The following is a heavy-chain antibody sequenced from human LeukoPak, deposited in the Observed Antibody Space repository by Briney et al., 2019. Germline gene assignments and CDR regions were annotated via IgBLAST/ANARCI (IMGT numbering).Heavy chain of an antibody. CDR2: IVGSGDST. V-gene: IGHV3-23*01. CDR3: AKGPFGETNIDY. D-gene: IGHD3-3*01. J-gene: IGHJ4*02. CDR1: GFTFSSYA. Sequence: GGSLRLSCAASGFTFSSYAMSWVRQAPGEGPEWVSAIVGSGDSTYYADSVKGRFTISRDNSKTTLYLQMNSLRAEDTAVYYCAKGPFGETNIDYWGQGTLVTVSS.